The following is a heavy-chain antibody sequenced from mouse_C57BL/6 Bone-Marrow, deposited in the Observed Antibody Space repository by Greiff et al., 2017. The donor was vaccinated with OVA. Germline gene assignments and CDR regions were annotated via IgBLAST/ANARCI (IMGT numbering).Heavy chain of an antibody. V-gene: IGHV1-50*01. J-gene: IGHJ1*03. D-gene: IGHD2-5*01. Sequence: VQLQQPGAELVKPGASVKLSCKASGYTFTSYWMQWVKQRPGQGLEWIGEIDPSDSYTNYNQKFKGQATLTVDTSSSTAYMQLSSLTSEDSAVYYCARSHYSKRYFDVWGTGTTVTVSS. CDR2: IDPSDSYT. CDR1: GYTFTSYW. CDR3: ARSHYSKRYFDV.